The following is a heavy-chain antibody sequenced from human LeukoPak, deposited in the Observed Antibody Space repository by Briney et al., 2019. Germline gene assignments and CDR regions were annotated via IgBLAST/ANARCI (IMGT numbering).Heavy chain of an antibody. CDR1: GLTFSCYS. J-gene: IGHJ4*02. D-gene: IGHD6-13*01. CDR2: ISASGSGT. CDR3: AKDAAGPEY. Sequence: GGSLRLSCAVSGLTFSCYSMSWVRQAPGEGLYWVSGISASGSGTYYPDSLKGRFTISRDNSKNTLYLQMNNLRVDDTAVYYCAKDAAGPEYWGQGTLVTVST. V-gene: IGHV3-23*01.